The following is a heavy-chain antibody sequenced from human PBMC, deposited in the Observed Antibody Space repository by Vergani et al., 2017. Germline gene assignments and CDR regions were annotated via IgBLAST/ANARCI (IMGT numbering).Heavy chain of an antibody. J-gene: IGHJ4*02. CDR2: IKSKTDGGTT. CDR3: TSLVIVATPRGY. D-gene: IGHD5-12*01. CDR1: GFTFSNAW. Sequence: EVQLVESGGGLVKPGGSLRLSCAASGFTFSNAWMSWVRQAPGKGLGWVGRIKSKTDGGTTDYAAPVNGRFTISRDDSKNTLYLQMNSLKTEDTAVDYCTSLVIVATPRGYWGQGTLVTVSS. V-gene: IGHV3-15*01.